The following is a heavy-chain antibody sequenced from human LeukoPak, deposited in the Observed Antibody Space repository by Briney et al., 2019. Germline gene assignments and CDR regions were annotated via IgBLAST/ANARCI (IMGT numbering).Heavy chain of an antibody. D-gene: IGHD3-10*01. Sequence: GGSLRLSCTASGFTFSTYAMHWVRQAPGKGLEWMTVISKDGSKRVSTDSVRGRFTISRDNAKNTLYLQMKSLRVEATAVYYCARDRSRLLFWIGVVDNWGQGTLVTVSS. CDR1: GFTFSTYA. V-gene: IGHV3-30-3*01. CDR2: ISKDGSKR. J-gene: IGHJ4*02. CDR3: ARDRSRLLFWIGVVDN.